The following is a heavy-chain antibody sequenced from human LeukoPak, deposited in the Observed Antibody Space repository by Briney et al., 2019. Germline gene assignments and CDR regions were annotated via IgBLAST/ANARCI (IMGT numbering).Heavy chain of an antibody. CDR1: GGTFSSYA. CDR3: ARGGGPKWGFDY. CDR2: IIPIFGTA. Sequence: SVKVSCKASGGTFSSYAIGWVRQAPGQGLEWMGGIIPIFGTANYAQKFQGRVTITTDESTSTAYMELSSLRSEDTAVYYCARGGGPKWGFDYWGQGTLVTVSS. D-gene: IGHD3-16*01. J-gene: IGHJ4*02. V-gene: IGHV1-69*05.